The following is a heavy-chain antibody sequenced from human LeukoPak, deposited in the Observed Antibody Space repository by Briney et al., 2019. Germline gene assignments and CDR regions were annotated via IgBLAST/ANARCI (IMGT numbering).Heavy chain of an antibody. Sequence: GGSLRLSCAASGFTFSNYAMSWVRQAPGKGLEWVSAISGSGASTYSADSVKGRFTISRDNSKNTLYLQMNSLRAEDTAVYYCARDDGYDILTGYADYWGQGTLVTVSS. V-gene: IGHV3-23*01. CDR2: ISGSGAST. CDR1: GFTFSNYA. J-gene: IGHJ4*02. CDR3: ARDDGYDILTGYADY. D-gene: IGHD3-9*01.